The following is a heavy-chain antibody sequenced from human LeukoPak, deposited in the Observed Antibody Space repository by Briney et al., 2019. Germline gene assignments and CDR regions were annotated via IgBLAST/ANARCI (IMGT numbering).Heavy chain of an antibody. J-gene: IGHJ4*02. Sequence: GASVKVSCKVSGYSLTKLSLHWVRQAPGKGLEWMGGFDPEDNETLSSEKFQGRVIITEDTSTDSSNMELRNLRIGDTAIYYCAALPSHWGQGTLVTVSS. V-gene: IGHV1-24*01. D-gene: IGHD2-2*01. CDR3: AALPSH. CDR1: GYSLTKLS. CDR2: FDPEDNET.